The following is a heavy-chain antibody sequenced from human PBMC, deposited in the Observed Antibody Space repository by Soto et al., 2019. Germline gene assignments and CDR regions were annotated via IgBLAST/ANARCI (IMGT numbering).Heavy chain of an antibody. D-gene: IGHD5-18*01. J-gene: IGHJ4*02. V-gene: IGHV4-31*03. Sequence: KPSETLSLTCTVSGGSISSGGYYWSWIRQHPGKGLEWIGYIYYSGSTYYNPSLKSRVTISVDTSKNQFSLKLSSVTAADTAVYYCARAGYSYAPTNPLDYWGQGTLVTVSS. CDR3: ARAGYSYAPTNPLDY. CDR1: GGSISSGGYY. CDR2: IYYSGST.